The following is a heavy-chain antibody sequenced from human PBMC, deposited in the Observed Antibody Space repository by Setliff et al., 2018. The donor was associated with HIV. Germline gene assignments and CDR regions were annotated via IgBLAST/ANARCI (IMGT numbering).Heavy chain of an antibody. CDR3: TTAPFTMIIVDINKGAFDI. CDR2: IKSKTNGGDGTA. CDR1: GFTFTDAW. Sequence: GGSLRLSCAASGFTFTDAWLSWVRQAPGKGLEWVARIKSKTNGGDGTADYATPVRGRFTISRDESRDTVYLQMNSLKTEDTAMYYCTTAPFTMIIVDINKGAFDIWGQGTMVTVSS. J-gene: IGHJ3*02. V-gene: IGHV3-15*01. D-gene: IGHD3-22*01.